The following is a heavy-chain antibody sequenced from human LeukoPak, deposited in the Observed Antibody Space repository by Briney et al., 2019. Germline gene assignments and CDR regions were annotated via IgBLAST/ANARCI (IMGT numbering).Heavy chain of an antibody. V-gene: IGHV3-30*02. CDR1: GFTFSSSG. CDR2: ISYDGSNR. J-gene: IGHJ4*02. Sequence: GGSLKLSCAASGFTFSSSGMHWVRQAPGKGLEWVAFISYDGSNRYYADSVKGRFTISRDNSKNTLYLQMNSLRAEDTAVYYCAKETRGSYSDYWGQGTLVTVSS. CDR3: AKETRGSYSDY. D-gene: IGHD5-12*01.